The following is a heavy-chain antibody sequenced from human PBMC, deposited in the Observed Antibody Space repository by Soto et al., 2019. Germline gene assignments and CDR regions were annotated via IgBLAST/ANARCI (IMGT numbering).Heavy chain of an antibody. CDR3: AVPRPGGRSYYGMDV. CDR2: ISSSSSYI. CDR1: GFTFSSYS. D-gene: IGHD2-15*01. J-gene: IGHJ6*02. V-gene: IGHV3-21*01. Sequence: PGGSLRLSCAASGFTFSSYSMNWVRQAPGKGLEWVSSISSSSSYIYYADSVKGRFTISRDNAKSSLYLQMNSLRAEDTAVYYCAVPRPGGRSYYGMDVWGQGTTVTVSS.